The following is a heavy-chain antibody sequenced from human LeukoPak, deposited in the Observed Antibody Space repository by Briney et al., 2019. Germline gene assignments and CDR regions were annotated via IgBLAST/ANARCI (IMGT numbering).Heavy chain of an antibody. V-gene: IGHV3-21*01. CDR2: ISSSSSYI. D-gene: IGHD2-15*01. Sequence: GGSLRLSCVASGFTFSPYSMNWVRQAPGKGLEWVSSISSSSSYICYADSVKGRFTISRDNAKNSLYLQMNSLRAEDTAVYYCARDGGYCSGGSCNNWFDPWGQGTLVTVSS. J-gene: IGHJ5*02. CDR3: ARDGGYCSGGSCNNWFDP. CDR1: GFTFSPYS.